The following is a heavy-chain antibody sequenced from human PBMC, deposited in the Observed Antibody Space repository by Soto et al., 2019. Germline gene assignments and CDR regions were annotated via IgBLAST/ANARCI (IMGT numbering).Heavy chain of an antibody. CDR1: GFTFSSYS. Sequence: GGSLRLSCAASGFTFSSYSMHWVRQAPGKGLEWVAVISYDGSNKYYADSVKGRFTISRDNSKNTLYLQMNSLRAEDTAVYYCAREFTFGGVIVPGAFDIWGQGTMVTVSS. CDR3: AREFTFGGVIVPGAFDI. J-gene: IGHJ3*02. CDR2: ISYDGSNK. V-gene: IGHV3-30-3*01. D-gene: IGHD3-16*02.